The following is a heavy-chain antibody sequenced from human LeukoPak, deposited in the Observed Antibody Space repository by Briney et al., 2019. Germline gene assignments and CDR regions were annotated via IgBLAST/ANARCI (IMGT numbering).Heavy chain of an antibody. J-gene: IGHJ5*02. Sequence: ASVKVSCKASGYTFTGYHMHWVRQAPGQGLEWMGWINPNSGGTNYAQKFQGRVTMTRDTSISTAYMELSRLRSDDTAVYYCAVVVAAPNWFDPWGQGTLVTVSS. CDR3: AVVVAAPNWFDP. CDR1: GYTFTGYH. V-gene: IGHV1-2*02. CDR2: INPNSGGT. D-gene: IGHD2-15*01.